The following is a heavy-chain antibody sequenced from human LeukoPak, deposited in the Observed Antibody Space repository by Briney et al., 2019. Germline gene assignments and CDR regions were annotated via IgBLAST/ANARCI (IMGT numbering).Heavy chain of an antibody. J-gene: IGHJ1*01. CDR1: SGSISTSNYY. D-gene: IGHD3/OR15-3a*01. CDR3: ARQAGSGLFILP. V-gene: IGHV4-39*01. Sequence: PAETLSLTCTVSSGSISTSNYYWGGVRQPPGKGREWLGSIYYSGNTYYNASLKTQVPISRDTSKNHFSLTLTSVTPAHGAVYYRARQAGSGLFILPGGQGTLLTLHS. CDR2: IYYSGNT.